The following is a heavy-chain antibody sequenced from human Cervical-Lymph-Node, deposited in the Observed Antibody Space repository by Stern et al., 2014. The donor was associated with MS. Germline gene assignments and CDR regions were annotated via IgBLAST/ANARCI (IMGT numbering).Heavy chain of an antibody. CDR1: GGSISSGSYY. CDR3: ARGHGSSWTPYYYGMDV. Sequence: QVQLQESGPGLVKPSQTLSLTCTVSGGSISSGSYYWSWIRQPAGKGLEWIGRIYTSGRTNYNPSLKSRVTISVDTSQNQFSLQLSSVTAADTAVYYCARGHGSSWTPYYYGMDVWGQGTTVTVSS. CDR2: IYTSGRT. V-gene: IGHV4-61*02. J-gene: IGHJ6*02. D-gene: IGHD6-13*01.